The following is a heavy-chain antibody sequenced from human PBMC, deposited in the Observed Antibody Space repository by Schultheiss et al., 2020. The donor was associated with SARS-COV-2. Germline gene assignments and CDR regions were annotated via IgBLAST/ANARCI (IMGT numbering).Heavy chain of an antibody. CDR1: GYTFTSYG. D-gene: IGHD4-11*01. CDR3: ARANTVTSWGYYYYYGRDV. Sequence: ASVKVSCKASGYTFTSYGISWVRQAPGQGLEWMGWISAYNGNTSYAQKLQRRVTMTTDTSTSTAYMDMRSLRSDDTAVYYCARANTVTSWGYYYYYGRDVWGQGTTVTVSS. CDR2: ISAYNGNT. V-gene: IGHV1-18*01. J-gene: IGHJ6*02.